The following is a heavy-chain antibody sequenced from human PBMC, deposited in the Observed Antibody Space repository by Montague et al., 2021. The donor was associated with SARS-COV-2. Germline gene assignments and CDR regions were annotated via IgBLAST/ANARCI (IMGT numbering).Heavy chain of an antibody. V-gene: IGHV4-39*01. D-gene: IGHD3-22*01. CDR2: IYYSGST. Sequence: SGTLSLTCTVSGGSISSSSYYWGWIRQPPGKGLEWIGSIYYSGSTYYNPSLKSRVTISVDTSKNQFSLKLSPATAADTAVYYCASPTYYYDSSGSDAFDIWGQGTMVTVSS. J-gene: IGHJ3*02. CDR3: ASPTYYYDSSGSDAFDI. CDR1: GGSISSSSYY.